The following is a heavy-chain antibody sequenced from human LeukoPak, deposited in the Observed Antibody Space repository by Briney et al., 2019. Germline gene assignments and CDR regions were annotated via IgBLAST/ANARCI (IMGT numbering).Heavy chain of an antibody. D-gene: IGHD2-15*01. CDR3: ARGGYCSGGSCYGRSNWFDP. V-gene: IGHV4-39*07. Sequence: SETLSLTCTVSGGSISSSSYYWGWIRQPPGKGLEWIGSIYYSGSTYYNPSLKSRVTISVDTSKNQFSLKLSSVTAADTAVYYCARGGYCSGGSCYGRSNWFDPWGQGTLVTVSS. J-gene: IGHJ5*02. CDR2: IYYSGST. CDR1: GGSISSSSYY.